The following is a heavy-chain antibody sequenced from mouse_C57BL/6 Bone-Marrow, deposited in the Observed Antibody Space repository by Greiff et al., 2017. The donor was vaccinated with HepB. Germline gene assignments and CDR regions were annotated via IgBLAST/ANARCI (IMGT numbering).Heavy chain of an antibody. Sequence: VQLQQPGAELVRPGTSVKLSCKASGYTFTSYWMHWVKQRPGQGLEWIGVIDPSDSYTNYNQKFKGKATLTVDTSSSTAYMQLSSLTSEDSAVYYCARGKAQAKFAYWGQGTLVTVSA. D-gene: IGHD3-2*02. V-gene: IGHV1-59*01. CDR3: ARGKAQAKFAY. CDR2: IDPSDSYT. J-gene: IGHJ3*01. CDR1: GYTFTSYW.